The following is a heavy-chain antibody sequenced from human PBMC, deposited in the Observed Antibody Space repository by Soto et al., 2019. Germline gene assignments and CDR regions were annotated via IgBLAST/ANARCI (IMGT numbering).Heavy chain of an antibody. V-gene: IGHV5-51*01. CDR3: ARGDTYNSYWNFDL. Sequence: GESVNIFCTGSEYSFSRHCIAWVRQMPGKGLEWMGTIYPGDSDTRYSPSFEGRVSMSADESISTAYLQWGSLQASDTAIYYCARGDTYNSYWNFDLWGRGTLVTVSS. J-gene: IGHJ2*01. D-gene: IGHD1-1*01. CDR1: EYSFSRHC. CDR2: IYPGDSDT.